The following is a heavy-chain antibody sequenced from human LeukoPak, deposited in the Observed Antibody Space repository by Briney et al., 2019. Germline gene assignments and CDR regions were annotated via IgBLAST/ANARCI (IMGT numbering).Heavy chain of an antibody. CDR1: GYSFTSYN. CDR2: IKPSGDNT. D-gene: IGHD5-24*01. CDR3: ARVRDGYNDAYDF. Sequence: GASVKVSCKTSGYSFTSYNLHWVRQAPGQRLEWMGIIKPSGDNTNNAQKFQGRVTMTSDTSTSTVYMELSSLKSEDTAVYYCARVRDGYNDAYDFWGQGTTVTVTS. J-gene: IGHJ3*01. V-gene: IGHV1-46*01.